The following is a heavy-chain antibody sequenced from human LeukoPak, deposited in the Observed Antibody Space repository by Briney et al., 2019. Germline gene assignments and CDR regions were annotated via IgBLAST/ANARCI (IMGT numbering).Heavy chain of an antibody. CDR2: VGGDGRVT. J-gene: IGHJ4*02. V-gene: IGHV3-23*01. D-gene: IGHD1-1*01. CDR3: AKGISADGYNFERGADY. Sequence: GGSLRLSCAASGFTFATYVMTWVRQAPGRGLEWVSSVGGDGRVTYYADSVKGRFTISRDNSKNTIFLQMNSLRVEDTAVYYCAKGISADGYNFERGADYWGQGAQVIVSS. CDR1: GFTFATYV.